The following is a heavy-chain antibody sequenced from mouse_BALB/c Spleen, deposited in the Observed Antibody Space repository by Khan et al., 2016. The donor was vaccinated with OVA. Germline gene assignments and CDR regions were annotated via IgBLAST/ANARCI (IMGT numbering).Heavy chain of an antibody. V-gene: IGHV1-9*01. CDR1: GYTFSSYW. CDR2: ILPGSGNN. J-gene: IGHJ3*01. CDR3: ARGDYYGSTSWFGY. D-gene: IGHD1-1*01. Sequence: QVQLKESGAELMKPGASVKISCKASGYTFSSYWIEWVKQRPGHGLEWIGEILPGSGNNNFNEKFRGKATFAADTSSNPAYMQLSSLTSEDSAGYYGARGDYYGSTSWFGYWGQGTLVTVSA.